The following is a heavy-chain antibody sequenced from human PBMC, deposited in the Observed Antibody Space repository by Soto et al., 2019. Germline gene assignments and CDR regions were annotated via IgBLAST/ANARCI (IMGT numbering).Heavy chain of an antibody. CDR3: ARDLWGYCGTDCYPLDV. CDR2: MYNTGST. D-gene: IGHD2-21*02. J-gene: IGHJ6*02. Sequence: SETLSLTCTVSGGSISGYYWSWIRQPPGKGLEWIGYMYNTGSTVYDPSFKSRVTISVDTSKNQFSLKLNSVTAADTAVYYCARDLWGYCGTDCYPLDVWGQGTTVTVSS. V-gene: IGHV4-59*01. CDR1: GGSISGYY.